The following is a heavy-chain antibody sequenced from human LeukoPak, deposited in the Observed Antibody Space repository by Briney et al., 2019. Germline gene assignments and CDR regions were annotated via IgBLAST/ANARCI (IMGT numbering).Heavy chain of an antibody. CDR1: GFTFSSYV. D-gene: IGHD3-10*01. J-gene: IGHJ3*02. CDR3: AKGPSGSYYGFDM. Sequence: GGSLRLSCAASGFTFSSYVMSWVRQAPGKGLEWVSAISGSGGSTYFPDSVKGRFIISRDNSKNTLHLQMNSLRAEDTALYYCAKGPSGSYYGFDMWVQGTMVTVSS. V-gene: IGHV3-23*01. CDR2: ISGSGGST.